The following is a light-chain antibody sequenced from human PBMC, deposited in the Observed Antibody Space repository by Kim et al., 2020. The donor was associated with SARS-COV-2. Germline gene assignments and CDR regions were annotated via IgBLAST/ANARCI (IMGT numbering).Light chain of an antibody. CDR3: QQRSDCPTT. J-gene: IGKJ5*01. V-gene: IGKV3-11*01. CDR1: QNVSTF. Sequence: LSPGERGTISCRASQNVSTFLAWYQQTPGLPPRLLIYSASNRATGIPARFSGSGSGTDFTLTITSPEPEDAAVYYCQQRSDCPTTFGQGTRLEIK. CDR2: SAS.